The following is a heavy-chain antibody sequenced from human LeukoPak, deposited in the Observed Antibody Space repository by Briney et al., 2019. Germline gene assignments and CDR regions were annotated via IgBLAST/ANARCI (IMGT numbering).Heavy chain of an antibody. CDR1: GFTVXXXX. Sequence: GGSLRLSCAASGFTVXXXXMSWVRQDPGXXLXXVSVIYSGGSTYNADSVKGRFTISRDNSKNTLYLQMNSLRAEDTAVYYCARERKTRGFDYWGQGTLVTVSS. CDR3: ARERKTRGFDY. CDR2: IYSGGST. V-gene: IGHV3-53*01. J-gene: IGHJ4*02. D-gene: IGHD3-10*01.